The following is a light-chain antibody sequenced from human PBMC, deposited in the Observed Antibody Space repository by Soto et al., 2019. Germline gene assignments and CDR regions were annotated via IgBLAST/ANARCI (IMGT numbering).Light chain of an antibody. CDR2: EVS. V-gene: IGLV2-8*01. Sequence: QSVLTQPPSASGSPGQSVTISCTGTSSDVGSYNFVSWYQQHPGKAPKLMLYEVSRRPSGVPDRFSGSKSGNTASLTVSGLQPEDEADYYCSAYGGSNSVLVGGGTKVTVL. CDR1: SSDVGSYNF. J-gene: IGLJ2*01. CDR3: SAYGGSNSVL.